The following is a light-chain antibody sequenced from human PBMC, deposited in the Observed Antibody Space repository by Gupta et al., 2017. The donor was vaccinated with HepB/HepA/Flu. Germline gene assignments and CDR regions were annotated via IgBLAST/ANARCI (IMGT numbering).Light chain of an antibody. J-gene: IGLJ2*01. CDR1: KLGDKY. CDR3: QAWDSSTGRV. V-gene: IGLV3-1*01. CDR2: RDN. Sequence: SYELTQPPSVSVSPGQTASITCPGDKLGDKYSSWYQQKPGQSPVLIIYRDNKRPSGIPERFSGSNSGNTATLTVSGTQPMDEADYYCQAWDSSTGRVFGGGTKLTVL.